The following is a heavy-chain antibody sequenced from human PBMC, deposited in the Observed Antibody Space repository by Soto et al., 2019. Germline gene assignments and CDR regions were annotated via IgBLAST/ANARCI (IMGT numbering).Heavy chain of an antibody. CDR1: GDSIGSGNKY. V-gene: IGHV4-30-4*01. CDR2: IFSSGTT. D-gene: IGHD3-16*01. Sequence: QVQLRESGPGLVMPSQTLSLTCTVSGDSIGSGNKYWSWIRQAPEKGLGWIGYIFSSGTTYYNPSLKSRLTMSLDMAPHQFSLKPNSVTAADTAVYFCARVPSPFDFYYAMDVWGQGTTVTVSS. CDR3: ARVPSPFDFYYAMDV. J-gene: IGHJ6*02.